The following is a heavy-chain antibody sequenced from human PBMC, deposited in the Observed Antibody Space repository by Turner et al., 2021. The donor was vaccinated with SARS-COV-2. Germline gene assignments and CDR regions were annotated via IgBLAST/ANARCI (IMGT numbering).Heavy chain of an antibody. V-gene: IGHV3-74*02. CDR3: ARGGSSGYSYGFY. D-gene: IGHD5-18*01. CDR1: GFTFSSYA. CDR2: ISPDGTIT. Sequence: EVQLLESGGGLVQPGGSLRLSCAASGFTFSSYAMSWVRQAPGKGLEWVSRISPDGTITTHADSVKGRFTISRDNAKNTLYLQVNSLRAEDTALYYCARGGSSGYSYGFYWGQGTLVTVSS. J-gene: IGHJ4*02.